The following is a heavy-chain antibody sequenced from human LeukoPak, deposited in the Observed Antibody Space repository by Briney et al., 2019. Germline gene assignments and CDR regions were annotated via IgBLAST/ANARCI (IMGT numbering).Heavy chain of an antibody. CDR3: ARDLWGYDFWSGYPRD. V-gene: IGHV3-48*01. J-gene: IGHJ4*02. D-gene: IGHD3-3*01. CDR1: GFTFSSYS. Sequence: GGSLRLSCAASGFTFSSYSMDWVRQAPGKGLEWVSYISSSSSTIYYADSVKGRFTISRDNAKNSLYLQMNSLRAEDTAVYYCARDLWGYDFWSGYPRDWGQGTLVTVSS. CDR2: ISSSSSTI.